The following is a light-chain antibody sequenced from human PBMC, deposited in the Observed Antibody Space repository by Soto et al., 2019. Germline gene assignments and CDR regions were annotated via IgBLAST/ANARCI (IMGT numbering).Light chain of an antibody. CDR1: SSDIGSYNY. CDR2: EVS. V-gene: IGLV2-14*01. J-gene: IGLJ1*01. CDR3: SSYTTSSTYV. Sequence: QSVLTQPAFVSGSPGQSIIISCTGASSDIGSYNYVSWYQQHPGKAPKLIIYEVSNRPSGVSNRFSGSKSGNTASLTVSGLQAEDEADYYCSSYTTSSTYVFGSGTKVTVL.